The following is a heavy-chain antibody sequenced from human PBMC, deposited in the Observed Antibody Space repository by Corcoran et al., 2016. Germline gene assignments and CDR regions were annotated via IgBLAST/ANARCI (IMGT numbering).Heavy chain of an antibody. D-gene: IGHD3-22*01. CDR1: GYTFTSYY. CDR3: ARARDYDSSGSRRDYYGMDV. V-gene: IGHV1-46*01. CDR2: INPSGGST. Sequence: QVQLVQSGAEVKKPGASVKVSCKASGYTFTSYYMHWVRQAPGQGLEWMGIINPSGGSTSYAQKFQGRVTMTRDTSTSTVYMELSSLRSEDTAVYYWARARDYDSSGSRRDYYGMDVWSQGTTVTVSS. J-gene: IGHJ6*02.